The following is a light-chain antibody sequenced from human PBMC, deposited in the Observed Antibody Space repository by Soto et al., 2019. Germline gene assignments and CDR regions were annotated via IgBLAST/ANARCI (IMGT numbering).Light chain of an antibody. V-gene: IGKV1-5*01. J-gene: IGKJ1*01. CDR3: QQYHSYWT. Sequence: DIQMTQSPSTLSASVGDRVTITCRASQSISSWLAWYQQKPGKAPKLLIYDASSLEIGVPSRFSGSGSRTEFTLTISSLQTDDFSTYYCQQYHSYWTFGQGTKVDIK. CDR1: QSISSW. CDR2: DAS.